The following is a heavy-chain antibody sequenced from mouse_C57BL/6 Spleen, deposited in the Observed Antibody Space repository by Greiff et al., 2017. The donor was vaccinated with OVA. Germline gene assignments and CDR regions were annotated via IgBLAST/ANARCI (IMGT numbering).Heavy chain of an antibody. V-gene: IGHV1-52*01. J-gene: IGHJ2*01. CDR3: ARGYYGSSYDFDD. Sequence: QVQLQQPGAELVRPGSSVKLSCKASGYTFTSYWMHWVKQRPIQGLEWIGNIDPSDSETHYTQKFKDKATLTVDKSSSTAYMQLSSLTSEDSAVYYCARGYYGSSYDFDDWGQGTTLTVSS. D-gene: IGHD1-1*01. CDR2: IDPSDSET. CDR1: GYTFTSYW.